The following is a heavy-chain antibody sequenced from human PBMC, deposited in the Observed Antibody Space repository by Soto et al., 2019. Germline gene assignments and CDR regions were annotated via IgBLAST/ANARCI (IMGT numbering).Heavy chain of an antibody. CDR2: IWFDGNNK. V-gene: IGHV3-33*01. CDR3: ARDGQQLAPYAMDV. J-gene: IGHJ6*02. CDR1: GFTFGNNA. Sequence: QVQLVESGGNMVQPGRSLRLSCAASGFTFGNNAMHWVRHAAGKGLEWVAQIWFDGNNKYYTDSVKGRFTISRDNLKNTVYLQMDSLRADDTVVYYCARDGQQLAPYAMDVWGQGTTVIVSS. D-gene: IGHD6-13*01.